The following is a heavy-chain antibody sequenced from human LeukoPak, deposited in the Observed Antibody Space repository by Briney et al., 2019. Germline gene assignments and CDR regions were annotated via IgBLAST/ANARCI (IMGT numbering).Heavy chain of an antibody. V-gene: IGHV3-30-3*01. CDR2: ISYDGRDQ. CDR3: ARCEDY. Sequence: GRSLRLSCVASGFSLRGYAMHWVRQAPGKGGLEWVTMISYDGRDQYYADSVKGRFTISRDNAKNSLYLQMNNLGVEDTAFYYCARCEDYWGQGTLVTVSS. J-gene: IGHJ4*02. CDR1: GFSLRGYA.